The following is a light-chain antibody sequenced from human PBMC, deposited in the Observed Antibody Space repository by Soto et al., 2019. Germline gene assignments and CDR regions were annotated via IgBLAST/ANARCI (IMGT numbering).Light chain of an antibody. CDR1: SNDIGADSY. Sequence: QSALTQPTSVSGSPGQSITISCTGNSNDIGADSYVSWYQQHPGKAPRLLIHGVRNRPPGIASRFAASKSGLTASLTISGLLPEDEADYFCSSFHPTRLYVFGRGNKVTVL. V-gene: IGLV2-14*01. J-gene: IGLJ1*01. CDR2: GVR. CDR3: SSFHPTRLYV.